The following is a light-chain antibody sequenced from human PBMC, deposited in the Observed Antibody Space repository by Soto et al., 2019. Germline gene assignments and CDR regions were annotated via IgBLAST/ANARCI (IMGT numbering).Light chain of an antibody. Sequence: EIVLTQSPGTLYLSPGERDTLSCRASQSVSSSYLAWYQQKPGQAPRLLIYGASSRATGIPDRFSGSGSGTDFTLTISRLEPEDFAVYYCQQYCSSPRTFGQGTKLEIK. CDR3: QQYCSSPRT. V-gene: IGKV3-20*01. J-gene: IGKJ2*01. CDR2: GAS. CDR1: QSVSSSY.